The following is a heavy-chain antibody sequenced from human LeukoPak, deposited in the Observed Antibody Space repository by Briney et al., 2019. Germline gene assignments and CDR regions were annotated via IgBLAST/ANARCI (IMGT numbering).Heavy chain of an antibody. CDR1: GFTFSNAW. CDR3: ARGAVAGHNWFDP. V-gene: IGHV3-74*01. D-gene: IGHD6-19*01. J-gene: IGHJ5*02. Sequence: GGSLRLSCAASGFTFSNAWMNWVRQAPGKGPVWVSRISTDGSSTSYADSVKGRFTISRDNAKNTLYLQMNSLRADDTAVYFCARGAVAGHNWFDPWGQGALVTVSS. CDR2: ISTDGSST.